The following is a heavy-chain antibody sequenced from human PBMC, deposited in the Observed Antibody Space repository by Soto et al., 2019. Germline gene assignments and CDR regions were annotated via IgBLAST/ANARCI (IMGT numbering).Heavy chain of an antibody. D-gene: IGHD3-22*01. CDR3: AKDTYYHDSSGYYVFDC. CDR2: ISSSSSTI. J-gene: IGHJ4*02. CDR1: GFTFSSYS. V-gene: IGHV3-48*01. Sequence: GSLRLSCAASGFTFSSYSMNWVRQAPGKGLEWVSYISSSSSTIYYADSVKGRFTISRDNARNSLDLQMNSLRAEDTAVYYCAKDTYYHDSSGYYVFDCWGQGTLVTVSS.